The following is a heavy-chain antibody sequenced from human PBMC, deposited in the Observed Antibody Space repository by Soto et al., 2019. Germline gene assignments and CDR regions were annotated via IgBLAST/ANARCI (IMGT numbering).Heavy chain of an antibody. D-gene: IGHD7-27*01. CDR2: MNPNSGTT. CDR3: SRSPGNWGFDS. J-gene: IGHJ4*02. V-gene: IGHV1-8*01. Sequence: ASVKVSCKASGYTFTSYDINWVRQATEQGFEWMGWMNPNSGTTGYAQKFQGRVTMTRDTSITTAYMELSSLRSEDTAVYYCSRSPGNWGFDSWGLGTLVTVSS. CDR1: GYTFTSYD.